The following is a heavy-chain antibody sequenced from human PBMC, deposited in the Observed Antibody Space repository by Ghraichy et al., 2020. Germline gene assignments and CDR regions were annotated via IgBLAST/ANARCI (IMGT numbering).Heavy chain of an antibody. CDR3: ATGVYSNSLYFFDN. CDR2: INPDSGDT. D-gene: IGHD4-11*01. J-gene: IGHJ4*02. Sequence: ASVKVSCKTSGYIFTGYDIHWVRQAPGQGLEWMGWINPDSGDTKYAQKFQGWVTMTRDTSTSTAYMEVPRLRSEDTAVYYCATGVYSNSLYFFDNWGKGTLVTVSS. V-gene: IGHV1-2*04. CDR1: GYIFTGYD.